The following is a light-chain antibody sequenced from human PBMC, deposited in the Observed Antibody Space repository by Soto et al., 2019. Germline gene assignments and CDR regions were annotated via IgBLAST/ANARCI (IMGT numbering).Light chain of an antibody. V-gene: IGKV1-39*01. CDR2: AAS. CDR3: QQSYSLRT. J-gene: IGKJ1*01. Sequence: IQMTQSPSSLSASVGDRVTITCRASQGISTYLNWYQQKPGKAPKLLIYAASSLQSGVPSRFSGSGSGTDFTLTISSLQPEDFATYYCQQSYSLRTFGQGTKVDIK. CDR1: QGISTY.